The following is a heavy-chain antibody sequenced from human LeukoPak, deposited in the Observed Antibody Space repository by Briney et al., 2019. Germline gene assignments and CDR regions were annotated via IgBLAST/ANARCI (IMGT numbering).Heavy chain of an antibody. Sequence: SETLSLTCAVYGGSFSGYYWSWIRQPPGKGLEWIGEINHSGSTNYNPSPKSRVTISVDTSKNQFSLKLSSVTAADTAVYYCARLDIVVVPAAKNWFDPWGQGTLVTVSS. CDR3: ARLDIVVVPAAKNWFDP. V-gene: IGHV4-34*01. D-gene: IGHD2-2*03. CDR1: GGSFSGYY. CDR2: INHSGST. J-gene: IGHJ5*02.